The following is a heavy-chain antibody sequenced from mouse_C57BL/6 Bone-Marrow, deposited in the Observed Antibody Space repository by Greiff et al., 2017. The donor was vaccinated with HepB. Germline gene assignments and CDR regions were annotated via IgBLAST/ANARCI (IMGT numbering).Heavy chain of an antibody. V-gene: IGHV1-69*01. CDR2: IDPSDSYT. J-gene: IGHJ2*01. D-gene: IGHD1-2*01. Sequence: VQLQQPGAELVMPGASVKLSCKASGYTFTSYWMHWVKQRPGQGLEWIGEIDPSDSYTNYNQKFKGKSTLTVDKSSSTAYMQLSSLTSEDSAVYYCARWYYGPDYWGQGTTLTVSS. CDR1: GYTFTSYW. CDR3: ARWYYGPDY.